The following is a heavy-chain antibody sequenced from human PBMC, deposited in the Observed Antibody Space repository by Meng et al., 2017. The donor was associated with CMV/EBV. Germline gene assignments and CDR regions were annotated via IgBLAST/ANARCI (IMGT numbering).Heavy chain of an antibody. D-gene: IGHD3-3*01. CDR3: AKDSAQYYDVWSGYYRGSGKYGMDV. J-gene: IGHJ6*02. CDR1: GFTFSNYA. V-gene: IGHV3-23*03. CDR2: IYSGGSST. Sequence: GGSLRLSCAASGFTFSNYAMSWVRQAPGKGLEWVSVIYSGGSSTYSADAVTGRFTISRDNSKNTLYLQMNSLRAEDTAVYYCAKDSAQYYDVWSGYYRGSGKYGMDVWGQGTTVTVSS.